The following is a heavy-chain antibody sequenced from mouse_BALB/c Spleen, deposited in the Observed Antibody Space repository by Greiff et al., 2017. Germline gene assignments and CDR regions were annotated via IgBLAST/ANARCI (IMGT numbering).Heavy chain of an antibody. CDR1: GFTFSDYY. J-gene: IGHJ3*01. CDR2: ISDGGSYT. V-gene: IGHV5-4*02. CDR3: ARDDGNYEGFAY. Sequence: EVMLVESGGGLVKPGGSLKLSCAASGFTFSDYYMYWVRQTPEKRLEWVATISDGGSYTYYPDSVKGRFTISRDNAKNNLYLQMSSLKSEDTAMYYCARDDGNYEGFAYWGQGTLVTVSA. D-gene: IGHD2-1*01.